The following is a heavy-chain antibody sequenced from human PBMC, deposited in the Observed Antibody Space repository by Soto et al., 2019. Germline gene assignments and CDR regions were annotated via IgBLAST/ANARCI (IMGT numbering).Heavy chain of an antibody. CDR3: EKLTGSPSDY. D-gene: IGHD3-10*01. CDR2: ISGSSVGT. V-gene: IGHV3-23*01. CDR1: GITFSSYA. Sequence: EVQLLESGGGLVQPGGSLRLSCAASGITFSSYAISWVRQAPGKGLKWFSTISGSSVGTYYADSVKGRFTISKDNSKNTLYLQMDSLRAEDTAVYYGEKLTGSPSDYWGQGTLVTVSS. J-gene: IGHJ4*02.